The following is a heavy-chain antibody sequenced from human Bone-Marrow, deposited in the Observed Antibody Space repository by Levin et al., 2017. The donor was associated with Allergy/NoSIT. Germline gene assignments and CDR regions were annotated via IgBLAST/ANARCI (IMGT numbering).Heavy chain of an antibody. D-gene: IGHD3-9*01. V-gene: IGHV4-39*02. J-gene: IGHJ4*02. CDR3: ARVPALRFLDWFLDY. CDR1: GDSIIIATYY. CDR2: VYFSGST. Sequence: SETLSLTCTVSGDSIIIATYYWGWVRQPPGKGLEWIGSVYFSGSTYLSPFLKSRVTMSVDTSRSHFSLNLSSVTAADTAVYYCARVPALRFLDWFLDYWGRGVLVTVSS.